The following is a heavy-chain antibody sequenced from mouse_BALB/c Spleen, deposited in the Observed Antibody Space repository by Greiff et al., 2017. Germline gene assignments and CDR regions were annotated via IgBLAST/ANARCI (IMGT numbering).Heavy chain of an antibody. D-gene: IGHD2-4*01. CDR2: ISDGGSYT. V-gene: IGHV5-4*02. Sequence: EVMLVESGGGLVKPGGSLKLSCAASGFTFSDYYMYWVRQTPEKRLEWVATISDGGSYTYYPDSVKGRFTISRDNAKNNLYLQMSSLKSEDTAMYYCARDRDYDDAWFAYWGQGTLVTVSA. CDR1: GFTFSDYY. J-gene: IGHJ3*01. CDR3: ARDRDYDDAWFAY.